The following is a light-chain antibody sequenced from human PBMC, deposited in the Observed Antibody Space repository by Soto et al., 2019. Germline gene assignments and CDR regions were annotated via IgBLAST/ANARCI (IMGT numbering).Light chain of an antibody. CDR1: SSDVGGYNY. CDR2: EVS. CDR3: SSYAGGNNYVL. V-gene: IGLV2-8*01. Sequence: QSALTQPPSASGSPGQSVTISCTGTSSDVGGYNYVSWYQQHPGKAPKLMIYEVSKRPSGVPDRFSGSKSGNTASLTVSGLQAEDEADYYCSSYAGGNNYVLFGGGTQLTVL. J-gene: IGLJ2*01.